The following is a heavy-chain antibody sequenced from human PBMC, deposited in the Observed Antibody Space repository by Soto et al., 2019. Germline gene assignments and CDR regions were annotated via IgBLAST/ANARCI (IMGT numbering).Heavy chain of an antibody. V-gene: IGHV3-33*01. J-gene: IGHJ6*02. CDR3: ATQSTLYYYYGMDV. D-gene: IGHD1-1*01. CDR1: GFTFSSYG. Sequence: QVQLVESGGGVVQPGRSLRLSCAASGFTFSSYGMHWVRQAPGKGLEWGAVIWYDGSNKYYADSVKGRFTISRDNSKNTLYLQMNSLRAEDTAVYYCATQSTLYYYYGMDVWGQGTTVTVSS. CDR2: IWYDGSNK.